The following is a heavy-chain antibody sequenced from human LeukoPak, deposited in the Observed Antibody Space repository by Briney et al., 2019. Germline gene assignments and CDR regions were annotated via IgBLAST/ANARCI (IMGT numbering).Heavy chain of an antibody. CDR1: GFTFRNYW. CDR2: INSDGSGT. CDR3: GGSDGYSHFDY. V-gene: IGHV3-74*01. D-gene: IGHD5-18*01. J-gene: IGHJ4*02. Sequence: GGSLRLSCVASGFTFRNYWMHWVRQAPGKGPVWVSRINSDGSGTTYADSVKGRFTISRDNAKNTLYLQMNSLRAEDTAVYYCGGSDGYSHFDYWGRGTLVTVSS.